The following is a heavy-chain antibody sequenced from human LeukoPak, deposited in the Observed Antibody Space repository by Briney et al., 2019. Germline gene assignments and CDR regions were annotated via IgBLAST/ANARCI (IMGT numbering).Heavy chain of an antibody. CDR3: ASSGTGGYFDY. CDR2: IYYSGST. D-gene: IGHD3/OR15-3a*01. J-gene: IGHJ4*02. Sequence: SGTLSLTCTVSGGSISSYYWSWIRQPPGKGLEWIGYIYYSGSTNYNPSLKSRVTISVDTSKNQSSLKLSSVTAADTAVYYCASSGTGGYFDYWGQGTLVTVSS. CDR1: GGSISSYY. V-gene: IGHV4-59*01.